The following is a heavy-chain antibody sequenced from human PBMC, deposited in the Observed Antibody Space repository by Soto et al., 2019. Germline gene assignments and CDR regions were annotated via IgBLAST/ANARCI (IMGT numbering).Heavy chain of an antibody. CDR1: GGSVNGYY. J-gene: IGHJ5*02. D-gene: IGHD3-3*01. Sequence: SETLSLTSAVYGGSVNGYYWNWIRQPPGKGLEWIGEINHTGGTNYNPSLKSRVTMSVDTSKNQFSLRLSSVTAADTAIYYCATRITVFVLLIPPFTPCGQGTQVTVSS. CDR2: INHTGGT. V-gene: IGHV4-34*01. CDR3: ATRITVFVLLIPPFTP.